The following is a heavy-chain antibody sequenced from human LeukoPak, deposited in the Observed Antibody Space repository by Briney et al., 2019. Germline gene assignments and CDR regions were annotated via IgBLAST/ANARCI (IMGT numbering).Heavy chain of an antibody. V-gene: IGHV3-21*04. D-gene: IGHD2-2*01. Sequence: GGSLRLSCAASGFTFSSYSMNWVRQAPGKGLEWVSSISSSSSYIYYADSVKGRFTISRDNVKNFLYLQMNSLRVEDTALYFCGRVYCSTTSCYDYYDYYMDVWGKGTTVTVSS. CDR1: GFTFSSYS. CDR3: GRVYCSTTSCYDYYDYYMDV. J-gene: IGHJ6*03. CDR2: ISSSSSYI.